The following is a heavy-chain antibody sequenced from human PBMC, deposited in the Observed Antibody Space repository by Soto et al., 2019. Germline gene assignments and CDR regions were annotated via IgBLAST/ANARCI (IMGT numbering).Heavy chain of an antibody. Sequence: QVQLVQSGAEVKKPGASVKVSCKASGYTFTGYYMHWVRQAPGQGLEWMGWINPNSGGTNYAQKCQGWVTMTRDTSISTAYMELSRLRSDDTAVYYCARGDSTSGAFDIWGQGTMVTVSS. CDR1: GYTFTGYY. D-gene: IGHD3-22*01. CDR2: INPNSGGT. CDR3: ARGDSTSGAFDI. V-gene: IGHV1-2*04. J-gene: IGHJ3*02.